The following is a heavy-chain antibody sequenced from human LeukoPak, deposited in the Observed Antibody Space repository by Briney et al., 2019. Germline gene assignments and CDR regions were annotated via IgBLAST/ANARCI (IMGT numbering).Heavy chain of an antibody. CDR1: GGCISFGTYY. D-gene: IGHD6-13*01. CDR2: ISTSGST. Sequence: SETLSLTCTVSGGCISFGTYYWSWIRQPAGKGLEWIGRISTSGSTIYNPSLKSRVTMSVDTSKGQFSLRLSSVTAADTAVYFCAREDGSSWYYFDSWGQGTLVTVSS. CDR3: AREDGSSWYYFDS. V-gene: IGHV4-61*02. J-gene: IGHJ4*02.